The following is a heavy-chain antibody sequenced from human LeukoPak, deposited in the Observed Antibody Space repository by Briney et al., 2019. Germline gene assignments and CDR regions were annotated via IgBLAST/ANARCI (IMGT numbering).Heavy chain of an antibody. CDR3: ATDLQWLVQPGLRFLDY. J-gene: IGHJ4*02. D-gene: IGHD6-19*01. CDR1: GYTLTELS. V-gene: IGHV1-24*01. Sequence: ASVKVSCKVSGYTLTELSMHWVRQAPGKGLEWMGGFDPEDGETIYAQKFQGRVTTTEDTSTDTAYMELSSLRSEDTAVYYCATDLQWLVQPGLRFLDYWGQGTLVTVSS. CDR2: FDPEDGET.